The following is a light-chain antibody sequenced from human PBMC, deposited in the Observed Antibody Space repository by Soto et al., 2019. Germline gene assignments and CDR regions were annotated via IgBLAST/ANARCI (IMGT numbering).Light chain of an antibody. J-gene: IGLJ3*02. CDR3: NSYTSTNTRV. CDR1: SSDIGGYNY. V-gene: IGLV2-14*01. CDR2: DYT. Sequence: QSVLTQPASVSGSPGQSITISCTGTSSDIGGYNYVSWYQQHPGKAPKLILYDYTSRPSGVSNRFSGSKSGNTASLTISGLQAEDEADYYCNSYTSTNTRVFGGGTKLTVL.